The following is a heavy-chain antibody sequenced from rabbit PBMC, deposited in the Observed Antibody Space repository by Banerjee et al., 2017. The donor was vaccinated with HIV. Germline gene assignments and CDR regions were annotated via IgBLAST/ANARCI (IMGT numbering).Heavy chain of an antibody. CDR1: GFSFSSGYY. V-gene: IGHV1S40*01. D-gene: IGHD1-1*01. Sequence: QSLEESGGDLVKPGASLTLTCTASGFSFSSGYYMCWVRQAPGKGLEWIACINGGSSGSTYYANWAKGRFTISKTSSTTVTLQMTSLAAADTATYFCARDACGGWIGLDLWGQGTLVTVS. J-gene: IGHJ3*01. CDR3: ARDACGGWIGLDL. CDR2: INGGSSGST.